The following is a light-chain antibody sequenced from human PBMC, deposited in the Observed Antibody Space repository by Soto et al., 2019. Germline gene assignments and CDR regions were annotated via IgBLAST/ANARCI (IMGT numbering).Light chain of an antibody. V-gene: IGLV2-14*01. J-gene: IGLJ3*02. CDR3: SSYTSSTTLGV. CDR2: EVS. CDR1: NSDVGGYDY. Sequence: QSVLTQPASVSGSPGRSITISCTGTNSDVGGYDYVSWYQQHPGKAPKLMIYEVSHRPSGVSNRFSGSRSGNTASLTISGLQAEDEADYYCSSYTSSTTLGVFGGGTKLTVL.